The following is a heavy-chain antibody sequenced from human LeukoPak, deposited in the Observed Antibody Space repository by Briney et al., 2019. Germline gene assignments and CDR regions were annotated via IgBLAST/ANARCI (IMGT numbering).Heavy chain of an antibody. V-gene: IGHV1-69*13. CDR1: GGTFSSYA. CDR3: ASPDTYYYDSSGSFHYY. CDR2: IIPIFGTA. J-gene: IGHJ4*02. Sequence: SVKVSCKASGGTFSSYAFSWVRQAPGQGLEWMGGIIPIFGTANYAQKFQGRVTITADESTSTAYMELSSLRSEDTAVYYCASPDTYYYDSSGSFHYYWGQGTLVTVSS. D-gene: IGHD3-22*01.